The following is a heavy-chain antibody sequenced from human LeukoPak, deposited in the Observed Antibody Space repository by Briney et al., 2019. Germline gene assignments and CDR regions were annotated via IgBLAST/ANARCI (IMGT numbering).Heavy chain of an antibody. J-gene: IGHJ5*02. CDR3: ARAGSSSSTLGFDP. V-gene: IGHV3-21*05. CDR2: ISSSSSYI. CDR1: GFTFSSYS. D-gene: IGHD6-13*01. Sequence: GGSLRLSCVASGFTFSSYSMNWVRQGPGKGLEWVSYISSSSSYIYYADSVKGRFTISRDNAKNSLYLQMNSLRAEDTAVYYCARAGSSSSTLGFDPWGQGTLVTVSS.